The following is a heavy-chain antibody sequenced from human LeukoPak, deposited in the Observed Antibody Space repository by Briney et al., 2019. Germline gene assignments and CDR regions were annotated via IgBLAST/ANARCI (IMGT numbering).Heavy chain of an antibody. CDR1: GGSISSYY. J-gene: IGHJ3*02. D-gene: IGHD3-16*01. CDR2: IYYSGST. CDR3: ARGNMIRDAFDI. Sequence: PSETLSLTCTVSGGSISSYYWSWIWQPPGKGLEWIGYIYYSGSTNYIPSLKSRVTISVDTSKNQFSLKLSSVTAADTAVYYCARGNMIRDAFDIWGQGTMVTVSS. V-gene: IGHV4-59*01.